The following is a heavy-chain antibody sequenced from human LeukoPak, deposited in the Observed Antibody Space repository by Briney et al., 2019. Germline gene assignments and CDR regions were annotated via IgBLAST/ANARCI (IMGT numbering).Heavy chain of an antibody. D-gene: IGHD3-22*01. J-gene: IGHJ3*02. CDR3: ARGDYYDSSGYYSHDAFDI. V-gene: IGHV1-24*01. CDR1: GYTLTELS. Sequence: GASVKVSCKVSGYTLTELSMHWVRQAPGKGLEWMGGFDPEDGETIYAQKFQGRVTMTEDTSTDTAYMELSSLRSEDTAVYYCARGDYYDSSGYYSHDAFDIWGQGTMVTVSS. CDR2: FDPEDGET.